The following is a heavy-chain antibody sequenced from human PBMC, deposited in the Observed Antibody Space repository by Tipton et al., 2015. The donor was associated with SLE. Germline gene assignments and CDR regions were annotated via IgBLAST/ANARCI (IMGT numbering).Heavy chain of an antibody. CDR3: ARVAGIIDYYYYYYMDV. J-gene: IGHJ6*03. CDR2: INHSGST. CDR1: GFTFSSYG. D-gene: IGHD6-19*01. Sequence: LRLSCAASGFTFSSYGMHWIRQPPGKGLEWIGEINHSGSTNYNPSLKSRVTISVDTSKNQFSLRLSSVTAADTAVYYCARVAGIIDYYYYYYMDVWGKGTTVTVSS. V-gene: IGHV4-34*09.